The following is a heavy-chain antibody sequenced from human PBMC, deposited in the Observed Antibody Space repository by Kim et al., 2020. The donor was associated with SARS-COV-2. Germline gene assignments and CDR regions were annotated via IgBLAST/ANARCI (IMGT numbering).Heavy chain of an antibody. CDR3: ARDGYKGFDY. CDR2: TI. D-gene: IGHD5-12*01. Sequence: TINYANSVKGRCTISRDNAKNSLYLQMNSLRAEDTAFYYCARDGYKGFDYWGQGTLVTVSS. J-gene: IGHJ4*02. V-gene: IGHV3-11*01.